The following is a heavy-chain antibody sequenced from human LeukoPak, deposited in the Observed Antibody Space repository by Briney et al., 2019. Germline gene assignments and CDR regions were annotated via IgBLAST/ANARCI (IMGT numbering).Heavy chain of an antibody. J-gene: IGHJ4*02. D-gene: IGHD3-16*01. CDR1: GFTVSSNY. CDR3: ARDLSTLAGPLDY. V-gene: IGHV3-53*01. CDR2: IYIGGST. Sequence: PGGSLRLSCAASGFTVSSNYMSWVRQAPGKGLEWVSFIYIGGSTYYADSVKGRFTISRDNSKNTLYLQMNSLRAEDTAVYYCARDLSTLAGPLDYWGQGTLVTVSS.